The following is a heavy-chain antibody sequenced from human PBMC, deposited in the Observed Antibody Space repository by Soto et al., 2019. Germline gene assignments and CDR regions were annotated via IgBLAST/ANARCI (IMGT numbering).Heavy chain of an antibody. D-gene: IGHD3-10*01. CDR2: FRSGGGT. CDR1: ADSPSRYN. V-gene: IGHV4-59*08. J-gene: IGHJ6*02. CDR3: VRQGIGVLHGLVDV. Sequence: PSQTLSPTCTVSADSPSRYNLAWFRQPPGKGLEWIGYFRSGGGTSHNPSLKSRVAISADTSMKQFSLRLSSVTAADTAVYYCVRQGIGVLHGLVDVWGQGTTVT.